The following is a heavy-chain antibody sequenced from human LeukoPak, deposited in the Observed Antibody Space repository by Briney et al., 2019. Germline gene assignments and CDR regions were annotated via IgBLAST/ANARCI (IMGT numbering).Heavy chain of an antibody. Sequence: SETLSLTCTVSGDSISSSSYYWGWIRQPPGKGLEWIGSIYYSGSTYYNPSLKSRVTISVDTSKNQFSLKLSSVTAADTAVYYCATLVVVAATSAFDIWGQGTMVTVSS. CDR3: ATLVVVAATSAFDI. J-gene: IGHJ3*02. CDR2: IYYSGST. D-gene: IGHD2-15*01. V-gene: IGHV4-39*01. CDR1: GDSISSSSYY.